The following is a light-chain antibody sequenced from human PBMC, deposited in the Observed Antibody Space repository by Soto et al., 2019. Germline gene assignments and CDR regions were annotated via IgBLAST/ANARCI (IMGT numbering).Light chain of an antibody. V-gene: IGLV2-14*03. CDR2: DVS. CDR1: SSDVGGYNY. CDR3: GSYRSTDRRV. Sequence: QSALTQPASVSGSPGQSITISCTGTSSDVGGYNYVSWYQQYPGRAPKLIIYDVSNRPSGVSNRFSASKSGNTASLTISGLQAEDEADYYCGSYRSTDRRVFGGGTKLTVL. J-gene: IGLJ3*02.